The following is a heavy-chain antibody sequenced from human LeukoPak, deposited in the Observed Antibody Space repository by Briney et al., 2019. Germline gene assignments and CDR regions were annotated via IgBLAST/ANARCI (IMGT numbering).Heavy chain of an antibody. Sequence: GESLKISCKGSGYSFTNCWIGWVRQMPGKGLEWMGIIFPGGSDTRYSPSFQGQVTISADKSISTAYVQWSSLRASDSAMYYCARTVTTGAFDIWGQGTMVTVSS. D-gene: IGHD4-17*01. J-gene: IGHJ3*02. CDR1: GYSFTNCW. CDR2: IFPGGSDT. V-gene: IGHV5-51*01. CDR3: ARTVTTGAFDI.